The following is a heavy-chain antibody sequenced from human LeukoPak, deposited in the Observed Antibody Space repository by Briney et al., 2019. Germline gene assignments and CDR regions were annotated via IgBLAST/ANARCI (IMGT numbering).Heavy chain of an antibody. Sequence: SETLSLTCTVSGGSISSGGYYWSWIRQPPGKGLEWIGYIYHSGSTYYNPSLKSRVTISVDRSKNQFSLKLSSVTAADTAVYYCARFMLGVWDYWGQGTLVTVPS. V-gene: IGHV4-30-2*01. CDR1: GGSISSGGYY. CDR3: ARFMLGVWDY. D-gene: IGHD3-16*01. J-gene: IGHJ4*02. CDR2: IYHSGST.